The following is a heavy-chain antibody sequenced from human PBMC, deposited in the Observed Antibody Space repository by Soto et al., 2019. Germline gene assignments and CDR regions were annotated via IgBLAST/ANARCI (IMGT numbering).Heavy chain of an antibody. D-gene: IGHD2-15*01. Sequence: QVQLVQSGAELKKPGASVKVACKASGYKFTTYFIXWVRQAPGQGLEWMGMIHPSGDTGYAQKFRGRVTMTIDTSTTTAYMELRNLTSEDTAVYFSVRGYXTTSPCSGDFQFWGQGTLVTVSS. CDR2: IHPSGDT. V-gene: IGHV1-46*01. J-gene: IGHJ1*01. CDR1: GYKFTTYF. CDR3: VRGYXTTSPCSGDFQF.